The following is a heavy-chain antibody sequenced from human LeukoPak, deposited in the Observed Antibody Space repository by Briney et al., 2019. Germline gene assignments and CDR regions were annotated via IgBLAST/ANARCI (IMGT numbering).Heavy chain of an antibody. CDR1: GYTFTSYG. Sequence: GASVKVSCKASGYTFTSYGISWVRQAPGQGLEWMGWISAYNGNTNYAQKLQGRVTMTTDTSTSTAYMELSSLRSEDTAVYYCAAAAAPGGYYFDYWGQGTLVTVSS. CDR2: ISAYNGNT. CDR3: AAAAAPGGYYFDY. V-gene: IGHV1-18*01. D-gene: IGHD6-13*01. J-gene: IGHJ4*02.